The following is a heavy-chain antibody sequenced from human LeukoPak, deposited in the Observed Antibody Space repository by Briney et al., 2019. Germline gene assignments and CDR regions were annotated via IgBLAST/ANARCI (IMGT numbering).Heavy chain of an antibody. J-gene: IGHJ3*02. CDR1: GGSINSYY. D-gene: IGHD2-15*01. V-gene: IGHV4-59*08. CDR3: VRHLSAGRPAFDI. Sequence: SQTLSLTRAVSGGSINSYYWSWIRQPPGKGLEWIGYIYYSGSTNYNPSLKSRATISVDTPNNKFSLKLTSLTAAATAVYYCVRHLSAGRPAFDIWGQGTMVTVSS. CDR2: IYYSGST.